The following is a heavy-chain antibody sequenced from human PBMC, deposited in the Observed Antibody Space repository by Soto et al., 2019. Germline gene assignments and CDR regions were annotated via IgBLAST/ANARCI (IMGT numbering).Heavy chain of an antibody. CDR1: GCTFISYV. D-gene: IGHD2-8*01. J-gene: IGHJ6*02. CDR3: ARDATDCTNGVGYRSGIDYGMDV. V-gene: IGHV1-69*06. Sequence: GSSVKVSCKASGCTFISYVISWVRPAAGQGLEWMGGIIPIFGTANYAQKLQGRVTITPHKSTSTAYMEVSSLRSEDTAVCYCARDATDCTNGVGYRSGIDYGMDVWGQGTTVTVSS. CDR2: IIPIFGTA.